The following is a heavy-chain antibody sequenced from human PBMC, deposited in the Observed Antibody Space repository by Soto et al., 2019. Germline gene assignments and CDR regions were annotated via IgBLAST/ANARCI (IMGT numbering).Heavy chain of an antibody. CDR1: GFTFSDHY. D-gene: IGHD3-10*01. V-gene: IGHV3-72*01. Sequence: EVQLVASGGGLVQPGGSLRLSCAVSGFTFSDHYINWVRQAPGKGLEWVGRTRNKAHSYTTEYAASVKGRFTISRDDSKNSVYLQMNSLKTEDTAVYYCARGPIRMVRGKTPSLDYWGQGTLVTVAS. CDR3: ARGPIRMVRGKTPSLDY. J-gene: IGHJ4*02. CDR2: TRNKAHSYTT.